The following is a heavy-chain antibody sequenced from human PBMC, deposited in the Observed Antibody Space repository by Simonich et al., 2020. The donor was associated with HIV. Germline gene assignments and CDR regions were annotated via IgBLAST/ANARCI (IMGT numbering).Heavy chain of an antibody. V-gene: IGHV4-34*01. CDR3: ARGRSPPRTGVLDS. CDR2: INHSGIT. Sequence: QVQLQQWGAGLLKPSETLSLTCAVYGGSFNGYYWSWIRQSPDRGLQWIGEINHSGITNYNPALMGRITISVDTSKNQFSLKMRSLIAADTAVYYCARGRSPPRTGVLDSWGQGTQVIVSS. D-gene: IGHD7-27*01. CDR1: GGSFNGYY. J-gene: IGHJ4*02.